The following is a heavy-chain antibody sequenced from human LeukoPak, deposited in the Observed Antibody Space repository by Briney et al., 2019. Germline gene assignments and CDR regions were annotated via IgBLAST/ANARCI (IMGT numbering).Heavy chain of an antibody. CDR2: IYYSGST. J-gene: IGHJ4*02. V-gene: IGHV4-31*03. CDR3: ARGYSGSYGRFDY. Sequence: SQTLSLTCTVSGGSISSGGYYWSWIRQHPGKGLEWIGYIYYSGSTYYNPSLKSRVTISVDTSKNQFSLKLSSVTAADTAVYYCARGYSGSYGRFDYWGQGTLVTVSS. D-gene: IGHD1-26*01. CDR1: GGSISSGGYY.